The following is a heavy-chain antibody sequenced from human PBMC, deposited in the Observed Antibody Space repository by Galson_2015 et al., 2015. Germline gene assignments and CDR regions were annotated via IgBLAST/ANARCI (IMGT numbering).Heavy chain of an antibody. CDR2: ISGHTGNT. V-gene: IGHV1-18*01. CDR1: GYTFSTYG. Sequence: SVKVSCKASGYTFSTYGISWVRQAPGQGLEWMGRISGHTGNTRYAQDLPGRVAMTSDTSAGTAYMELRSLRSDDTAVYYCARELDDGAGTGVFDIWGQGTMVIVSS. CDR3: ARELDDGAGTGVFDI. J-gene: IGHJ3*02. D-gene: IGHD4/OR15-4a*01.